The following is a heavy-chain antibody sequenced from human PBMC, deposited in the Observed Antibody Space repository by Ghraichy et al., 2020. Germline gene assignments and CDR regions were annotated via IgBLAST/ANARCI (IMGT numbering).Heavy chain of an antibody. J-gene: IGHJ5*02. D-gene: IGHD2-15*01. CDR1: GGSFIDYS. V-gene: IGHV4-34*01. Sequence: SETLSLTCAVYGGSFIDYSWSWIRQSPGMGLEWIGEISPRGSTNYNPSLKSRVAMSVDTSKKQFSLKLSSVTAADTAVYYCARGRGCSDDICLNWFDPWGQGTPVTVSS. CDR3: ARGRGCSDDICLNWFDP. CDR2: ISPRGST.